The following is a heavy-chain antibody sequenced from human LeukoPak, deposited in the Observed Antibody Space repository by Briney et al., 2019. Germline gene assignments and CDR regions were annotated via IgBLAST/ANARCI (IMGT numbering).Heavy chain of an antibody. J-gene: IGHJ4*02. CDR1: QFTFSSYW. CDR3: ARGAAVAGLDY. D-gene: IGHD6-19*01. V-gene: IGHV3-7*01. Sequence: GGSLRLSCEASQFTFSSYWMSWVRQAPGKGLEWVASIKQDGSETYYVDSVKGRFTISRDNAKNSLLLQMNSQRVEDSAVYYCARGAAVAGLDYWGQGTQVTVSS. CDR2: IKQDGSET.